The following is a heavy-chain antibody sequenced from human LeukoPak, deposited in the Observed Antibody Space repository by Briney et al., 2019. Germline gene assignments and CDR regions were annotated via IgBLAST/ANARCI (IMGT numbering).Heavy chain of an antibody. CDR2: ISGDGSII. V-gene: IGHV3-74*01. CDR3: ARGGSPPEALGDTFDI. J-gene: IGHJ3*02. D-gene: IGHD1-26*01. CDR1: RFTFSNSW. Sequence: HSGGSLRLSCAASRFTFSNSWMHWVRQGPGKGLVWVSRISGDGSIIRYADFVKGRFTISRDNAKNTLYLQMNSLRAEDTAVYYCARGGSPPEALGDTFDIWGQGTMVTVSS.